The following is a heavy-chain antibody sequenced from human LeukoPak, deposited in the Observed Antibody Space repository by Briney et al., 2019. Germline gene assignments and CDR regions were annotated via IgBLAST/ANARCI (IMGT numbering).Heavy chain of an antibody. CDR3: ARVPYGSGSYYFADY. CDR1: GFTFSSYW. Sequence: PGGSLRLSCAASGFTFSSYWMSWVRQAPGKGLEWVANIKQDGSEKYYVDSVKGRFTISRDNAKNSLYLQMNSLRAEDTAVYYCARVPYGSGSYYFADYWGQGTLVTVSS. D-gene: IGHD3-10*01. CDR2: IKQDGSEK. V-gene: IGHV3-7*01. J-gene: IGHJ4*02.